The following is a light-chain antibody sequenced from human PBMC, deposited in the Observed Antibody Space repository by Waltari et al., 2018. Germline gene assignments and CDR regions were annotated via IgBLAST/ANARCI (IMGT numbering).Light chain of an antibody. CDR1: ESVDDD. CDR2: SAS. J-gene: IGKJ1*01. CDR3: QQYSDRPPFT. Sequence: EILMTQSPDTLSMSPGGRATLFCRASESVDDDLAWYQQRPGQAPRLLIFSASTRAADVPARFSASGSGTEFTLTINRLQSEDCAVYFCQQYSDRPPFTFGQGTRVEIK. V-gene: IGKV3-15*01.